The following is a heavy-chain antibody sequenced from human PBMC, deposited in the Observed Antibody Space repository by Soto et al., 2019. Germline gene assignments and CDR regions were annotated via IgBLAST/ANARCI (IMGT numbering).Heavy chain of an antibody. J-gene: IGHJ4*02. CDR1: GGSMSGYY. V-gene: IGHV4-59*01. Sequence: QVQLQESGPGLVKPSETLSLTCRVSGGSMSGYYWSWFRLAPGKGLEWIGYVYYTGSTNYNPSLQSRVSISVDTSNKHFSLSLSLVTAADTAVYFCARSIAVTSGHIDHWGQGIRDTISS. CDR2: VYYTGST. D-gene: IGHD6-6*01. CDR3: ARSIAVTSGHIDH.